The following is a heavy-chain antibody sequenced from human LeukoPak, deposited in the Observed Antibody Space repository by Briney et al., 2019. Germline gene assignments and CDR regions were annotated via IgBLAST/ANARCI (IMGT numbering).Heavy chain of an antibody. CDR2: IHYSGST. J-gene: IGHJ3*01. CDR1: GDSMRSYY. D-gene: IGHD3-16*01. CDR3: ARLGALHDAFDV. V-gene: IGHV4-59*12. Sequence: SETLSLTCTVSGDSMRSYYWSWIRQPPGKGLEWIGNIHYSGSTKYNSSLKSRVTISVDTSNNQFSLRVTSLTAADTAVYYCARLGALHDAFDVWGQGTLVTVSS.